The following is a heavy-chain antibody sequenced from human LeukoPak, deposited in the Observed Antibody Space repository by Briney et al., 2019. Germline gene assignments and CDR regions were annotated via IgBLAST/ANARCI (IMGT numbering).Heavy chain of an antibody. V-gene: IGHV3-48*04. CDR1: GFTFSSFS. D-gene: IGHD3-10*01. CDR3: ARAFGEFYYGMDV. J-gene: IGHJ6*02. CDR2: ISSSGSTI. Sequence: PGGSLRLSCAASGFTFSSFSMIWVRQAPGKGLEWVSYISSSGSTIYYADSVKGRFTISRDNAKNSLYLQMNSLRAEDTAVYYCARAFGEFYYGMDVWGQGTTVTVSS.